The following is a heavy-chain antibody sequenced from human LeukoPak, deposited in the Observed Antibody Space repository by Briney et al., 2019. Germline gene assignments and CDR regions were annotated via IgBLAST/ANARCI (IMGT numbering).Heavy chain of an antibody. CDR2: ISNDGSNK. CDR1: GFSFSSHA. J-gene: IGHJ4*02. V-gene: IGHV3-30*04. CDR3: ARDGPGSSHYFDY. Sequence: GGSLRLSCAASGFSFSSHAMHWVRQAPGKGLKWVAVISNDGSNKYYADFVKGRFTISRDNSRNTLYLQMNSLRAEDTAVYYCARDGPGSSHYFDYWGQGALVTVSS. D-gene: IGHD6-13*01.